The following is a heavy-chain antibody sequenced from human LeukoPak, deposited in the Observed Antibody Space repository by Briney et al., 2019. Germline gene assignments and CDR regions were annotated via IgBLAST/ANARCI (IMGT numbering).Heavy chain of an antibody. CDR2: INHSGST. J-gene: IGHJ6*02. CDR3: ARAHSIASYYYGVDV. Sequence: SETLSLTCAVYGGSFSGYYWSWIRQPPGKGLEWIGEINHSGSTNYNPSLKSRVTISVDRSKNQFSLKLSSVTAADTAVYYCARAHSIASYYYGVDVWGQGTTVTVSS. V-gene: IGHV4-34*01. CDR1: GGSFSGYY. D-gene: IGHD6-13*01.